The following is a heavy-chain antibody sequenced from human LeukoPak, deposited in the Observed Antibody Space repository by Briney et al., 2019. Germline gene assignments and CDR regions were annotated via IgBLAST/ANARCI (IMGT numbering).Heavy chain of an antibody. CDR2: LYTAGST. J-gene: IGHJ3*02. V-gene: IGHV3-66*01. CDR1: GFTVTNNY. CDR3: ARSKTAPGDAFDI. Sequence: GGSLRLSCAASGFTVTNNYMSWVRQAPGKGLEWVSILYTAGSTYYADSVKARFTISRDNSKNTVHLQMNGLRVEDTAVYYCARSKTAPGDAFDIWGQGTMVTVSS.